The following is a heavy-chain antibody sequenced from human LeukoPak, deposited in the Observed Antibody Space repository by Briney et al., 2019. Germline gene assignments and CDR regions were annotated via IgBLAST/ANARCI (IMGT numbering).Heavy chain of an antibody. CDR1: GGSISSSSYY. J-gene: IGHJ4*02. Sequence: SETLSLTCTVSGGSISSSSYYWGWIRQPPGKGLEWIGSIYYSGSTYYNPSLKSRVTISVDTSKNQFSLKLSSVTAADTAVYYCARDRHTGLDYWGQGTLVTVSS. CDR2: IYYSGST. V-gene: IGHV4-39*07. D-gene: IGHD5-18*01. CDR3: ARDRHTGLDY.